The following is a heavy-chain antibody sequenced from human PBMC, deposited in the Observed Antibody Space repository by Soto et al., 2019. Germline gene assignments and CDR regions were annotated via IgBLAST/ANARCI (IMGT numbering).Heavy chain of an antibody. V-gene: IGHV1-18*01. CDR3: WGGGILEGYCSLFLFCLEL. Sequence: VASVKVSCKVFGYTFSTYGLSWVRQAPGQGLEWMGWVSPYNGNTYYAPGLQGRVTMTTDTSTNTAYMSLRSLRSDDNALHYFWGGGILEGYCSLFLFCLELRGQGTPVTVSS. CDR1: GYTFSTYG. CDR2: VSPYNGNT. J-gene: IGHJ4*03. D-gene: IGHD3-16*01.